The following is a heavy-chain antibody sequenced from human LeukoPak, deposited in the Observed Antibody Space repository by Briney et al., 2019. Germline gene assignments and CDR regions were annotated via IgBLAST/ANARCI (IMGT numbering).Heavy chain of an antibody. CDR1: GGSISSGSYY. V-gene: IGHV4-61*02. Sequence: PSLTLSLTCTVSGGSISSGSYYWSWIRQPAGKGLEWIGRIYTSGSTNYNPSLKSRVTISVDTSKNQFSLKLSSVTAADTAVYYCAREIFGYSSGWSDAFDIWGQGTMVTVSS. J-gene: IGHJ3*02. CDR2: IYTSGST. D-gene: IGHD6-19*01. CDR3: AREIFGYSSGWSDAFDI.